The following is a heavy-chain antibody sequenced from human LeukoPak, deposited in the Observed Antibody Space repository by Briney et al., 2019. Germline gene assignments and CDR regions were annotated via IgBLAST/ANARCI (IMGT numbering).Heavy chain of an antibody. CDR2: VYYSGSA. Sequence: SETLSLTCTVSGGTISSSNYYWDWIRQPPGKGLEWIGSVYYSGSAYYNPSLKSRLTISVDTSMNQFSLKLTSVTAADTAVYYCASRSTSRGSPSDYWGQGTLVTVSS. CDR3: ASRSTSRGSPSDY. J-gene: IGHJ4*02. D-gene: IGHD1-26*01. V-gene: IGHV4-39*01. CDR1: GGTISSSNYY.